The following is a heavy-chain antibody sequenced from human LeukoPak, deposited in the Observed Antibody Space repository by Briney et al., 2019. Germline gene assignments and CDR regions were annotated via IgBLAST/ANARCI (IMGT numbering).Heavy chain of an antibody. J-gene: IGHJ4*02. D-gene: IGHD1-26*01. V-gene: IGHV4-30-4*08. CDR1: GGSISSGDYY. CDR2: IYYSGST. Sequence: SQTLSLTCTVSGGSISSGDYYWSWIRQPPGKGLEWIGYIYYSGSTYYNPSLKSRVTISVDTSKNQFSLKLSSVTAADTAVYYCASVSHSGSYGPSDYWGQGTLVTVSS. CDR3: ASVSHSGSYGPSDY.